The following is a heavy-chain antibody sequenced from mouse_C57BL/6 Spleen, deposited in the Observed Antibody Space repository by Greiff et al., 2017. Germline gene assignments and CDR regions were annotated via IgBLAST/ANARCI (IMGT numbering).Heavy chain of an antibody. CDR1: GYTFTSYW. D-gene: IGHD1-3*01. Sequence: QVQLQQPGAELVRPGSSVKLSCKASGYTFTSYWMHWVKQRPIQGLEWIGNIDPSDSETHYNQKFKDKATLTVDKSSSTAYMQLSSLTYEDSAVYYCARGGIDNPYFDVWGTGTTVTVSS. CDR2: IDPSDSET. V-gene: IGHV1-52*01. CDR3: ARGGIDNPYFDV. J-gene: IGHJ1*03.